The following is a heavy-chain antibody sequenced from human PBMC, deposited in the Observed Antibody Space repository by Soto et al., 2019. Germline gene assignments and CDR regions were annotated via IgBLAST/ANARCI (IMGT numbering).Heavy chain of an antibody. CDR2: IDPADSST. V-gene: IGHV5-10-1*01. Sequence: GESLKISCQGSGYSFTTYWISWVRQMPGKGLEWMGKIDPADSSTNYSPSFQGHITISVDRSINTAHLQFSSLKAADTAVYYCARLEKWYYNYYGLDVWGQGTMVTVSS. CDR1: GYSFTTYW. CDR3: ARLEKWYYNYYGLDV. J-gene: IGHJ6*02. D-gene: IGHD1-26*01.